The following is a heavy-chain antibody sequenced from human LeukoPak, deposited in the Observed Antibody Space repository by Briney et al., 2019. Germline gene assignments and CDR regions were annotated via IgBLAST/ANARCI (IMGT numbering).Heavy chain of an antibody. Sequence: SETLSLTCAVYGGSFSGYYWNWIRQPPGKGLEWIGENNHSGSTNYSPSLKSRVTISVDTSKNQFSLKLSSVTAADTAVYYCARGPPTADYFDYWGQGTLVTVSS. CDR2: NNHSGST. CDR1: GGSFSGYY. J-gene: IGHJ4*02. V-gene: IGHV4-34*01. D-gene: IGHD4-17*01. CDR3: ARGPPTADYFDY.